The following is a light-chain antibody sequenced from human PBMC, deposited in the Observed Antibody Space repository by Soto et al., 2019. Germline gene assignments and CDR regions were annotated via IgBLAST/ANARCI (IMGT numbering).Light chain of an antibody. J-gene: IGLJ1*01. CDR2: DVS. Sequence: QPVLTQPASVSGSPGQSITISCTGTSSDVGGYNYVSWYQQFPGKAPKLIIYDVSTRPSGISYRFFASKSGNSASLTISGLQAEDEADYYCSSFTSISTYVFGTGPKVTVL. CDR3: SSFTSISTYV. V-gene: IGLV2-14*03. CDR1: SSDVGGYNY.